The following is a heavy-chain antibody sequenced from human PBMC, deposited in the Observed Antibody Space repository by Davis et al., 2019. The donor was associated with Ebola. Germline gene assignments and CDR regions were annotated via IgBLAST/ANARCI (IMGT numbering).Heavy chain of an antibody. CDR2: FSGSGGRT. V-gene: IGHV3-23*01. CDR1: GFIFSTYA. D-gene: IGHD3-3*01. Sequence: SLNTPCASPGFIFSTYAMSWVRQAPGKGLEWVSGFSGSGGRTYYADSVKGRFTISRDNSKNTLYLQMNTLRAEDTAVYYCANSPGFGVVIPWGQGTLVTVSS. CDR3: ANSPGFGVVIP. J-gene: IGHJ5*02.